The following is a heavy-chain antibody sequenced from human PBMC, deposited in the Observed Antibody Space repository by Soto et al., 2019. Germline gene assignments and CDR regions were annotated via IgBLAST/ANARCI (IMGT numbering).Heavy chain of an antibody. Sequence: GGSLIVSCAASGFTIGSYGMHWVSQAPGKGLEWVAVISYDGSNKYYADSVKGRFTISRDNSKNTLYLQMNSLRAEDTAVYYCAKDLHNYYGMDVWGQGTTVTVSS. J-gene: IGHJ6*02. CDR2: ISYDGSNK. CDR3: AKDLHNYYGMDV. V-gene: IGHV3-30*18. CDR1: GFTIGSYG.